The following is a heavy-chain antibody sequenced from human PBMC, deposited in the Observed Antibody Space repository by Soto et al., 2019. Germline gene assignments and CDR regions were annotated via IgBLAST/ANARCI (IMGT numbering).Heavy chain of an antibody. V-gene: IGHV1-8*01. CDR3: ARGVAWFGELLLEDYYYYYYMDV. CDR2: MNPNSGNT. D-gene: IGHD3-10*01. CDR1: GYTFTSYD. Sequence: ASVKVSCKASGYTFTSYDIICVRQATGQGLEWMGWMNPNSGNTGYAQKFQGRVTMTRNTSISTAYMELSSLRSEDTAVYYCARGVAWFGELLLEDYYYYYYMDVWGKGTTVTVSS. J-gene: IGHJ6*03.